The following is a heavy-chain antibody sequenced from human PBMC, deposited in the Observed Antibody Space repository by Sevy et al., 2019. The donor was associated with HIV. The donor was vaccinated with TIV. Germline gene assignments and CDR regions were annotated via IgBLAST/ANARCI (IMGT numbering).Heavy chain of an antibody. CDR1: GFTFSSYW. J-gene: IGHJ4*02. CDR2: INSDGSST. D-gene: IGHD6-13*01. V-gene: IGHV3-74*01. CDR3: YTSIVAAGDY. Sequence: GESLKIFCAASGFTFSSYWMHWVRQAPGKGLVWVSRINSDGSSTSYADSVKGRFTISRDNAKNTLYLQMNSLRAEDTAVYYCYTSIVAAGDYWGQGTLVTVSS.